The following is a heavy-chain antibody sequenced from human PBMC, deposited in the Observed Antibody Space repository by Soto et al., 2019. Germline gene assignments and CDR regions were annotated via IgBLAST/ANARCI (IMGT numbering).Heavy chain of an antibody. CDR2: MYTGGST. CDR1: GGSISSYY. D-gene: IGHD6-19*01. Sequence: PSETLSLTCTVSGGSISSYYWSWIRQPAGKGLEYIGRMYTGGSTNYNPSLKSRVTVSIDTSKNQFSLKLSSVTAADTAVYYCASAYSSGWSTGVYYLDYWGQGTLVTVSS. CDR3: ASAYSSGWSTGVYYLDY. J-gene: IGHJ4*02. V-gene: IGHV4-4*07.